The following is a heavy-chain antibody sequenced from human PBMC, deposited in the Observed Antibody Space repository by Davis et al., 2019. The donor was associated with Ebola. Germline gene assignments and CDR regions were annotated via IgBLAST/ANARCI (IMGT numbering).Heavy chain of an antibody. V-gene: IGHV4-59*08. CDR1: GGSISSYY. CDR2: IYYSGST. Sequence: PSETLSLTCTVSGGSISSYYWSWIRQPPGKGLEWIGYIYYSGSTNYNPSLKSRVTISVDTSKNQFSLKLSSVTAADTAVYYCARLGGYCSGGSCSKRDAFDIWGQGTMVTVSS. J-gene: IGHJ3*02. D-gene: IGHD2-15*01. CDR3: ARLGGYCSGGSCSKRDAFDI.